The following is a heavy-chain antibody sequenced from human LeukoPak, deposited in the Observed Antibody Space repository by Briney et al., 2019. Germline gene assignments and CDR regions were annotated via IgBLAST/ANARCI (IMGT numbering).Heavy chain of an antibody. CDR3: AREMLNGSGYFDY. V-gene: IGHV4-39*07. CDR2: IYYSGTT. J-gene: IGHJ4*02. CDR1: GGSISNTSYY. D-gene: IGHD3-3*01. Sequence: SETLSLTCTVSGGSISNTSYYWGWIRQPPGKGLEWIGSIYYSGTTYYNPSLKSRVTISVDTSENQFSLKLSSVTAADTAFYYCAREMLNGSGYFDYWGQGTLVTVSS.